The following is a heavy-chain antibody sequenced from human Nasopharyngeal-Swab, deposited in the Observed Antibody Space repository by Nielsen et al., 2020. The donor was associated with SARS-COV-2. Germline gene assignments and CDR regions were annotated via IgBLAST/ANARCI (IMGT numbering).Heavy chain of an antibody. V-gene: IGHV4-39*07. J-gene: IGHJ6*02. CDR3: ARGDAYGGNLYYGMDV. Sequence: WSRKSTGKGLEWIGSIYYSGSTYYNPSLKSRVTISVDTSKNQFSLKLSSVTAADTAVYYCARGDAYGGNLYYGMDVWGQGTTVTVSS. CDR2: IYYSGST. D-gene: IGHD4-23*01.